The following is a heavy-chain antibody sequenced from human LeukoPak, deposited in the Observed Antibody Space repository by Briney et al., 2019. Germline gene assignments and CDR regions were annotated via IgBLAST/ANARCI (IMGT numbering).Heavy chain of an antibody. V-gene: IGHV2-70*01. CDR3: ARAYGSGSYYLDY. D-gene: IGHD3-10*01. CDR2: IDWDDDK. J-gene: IGHJ4*01. CDR1: GFSLSTSGMC. Sequence: ESGPTLVNPTQALTLTCTFSGFSLSTSGMCVSWIRQPPGKALEWLAHIDWDDDKYYNTSLKTRLIISKDTSKNQVVLTMTNMDPVDTATYYCARAYGSGSYYLDYWGQGTLVTVSS.